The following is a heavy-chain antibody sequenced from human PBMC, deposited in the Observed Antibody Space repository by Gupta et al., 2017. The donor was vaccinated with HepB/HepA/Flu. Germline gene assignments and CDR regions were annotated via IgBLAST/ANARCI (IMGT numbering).Heavy chain of an antibody. J-gene: IGHJ4*02. CDR2: ISYDGSNK. D-gene: IGHD2-2*01. CDR3: AKDDHYCSSTSCYPGFGELDY. CDR1: GFTSSSYG. V-gene: IGHV3-30*18. Sequence: QVQLVESGGGVVQPGRSLRLSCAASGFTSSSYGMHWVRQPPGKGLEWVAVISYDGSNKYYADSVKGRFTISRDNSKNTLYLQMNSLRAEDTAVYYCAKDDHYCSSTSCYPGFGELDYWGQGTLVTVSS.